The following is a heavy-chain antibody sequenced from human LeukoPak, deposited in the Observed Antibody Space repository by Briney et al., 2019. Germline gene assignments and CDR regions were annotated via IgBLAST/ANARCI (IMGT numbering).Heavy chain of an antibody. CDR2: ISAYNGNT. CDR1: GYTFTNYG. J-gene: IGHJ4*02. D-gene: IGHD2-15*01. Sequence: ASVKVSCKASGYTFTNYGISWVRQAPGQGLEWMGWISAYNGNTNYAQKLQGRVTMTTDTSTSTAYMELRSLRSDDTAVYYCARDYSGVGYCSGGSCYYFDYWGQGTLVTVSS. V-gene: IGHV1-18*01. CDR3: ARDYSGVGYCSGGSCYYFDY.